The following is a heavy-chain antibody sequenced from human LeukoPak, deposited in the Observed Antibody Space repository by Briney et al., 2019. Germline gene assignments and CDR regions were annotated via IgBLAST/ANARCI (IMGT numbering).Heavy chain of an antibody. D-gene: IGHD3-10*01. V-gene: IGHV4-30-4*08. CDR1: GGSISSGGYF. J-gene: IGHJ3*02. CDR2: IYYSGST. CDR3: GRDFPDGSGSYSYGFDI. Sequence: SQTLSLTCTVSGGSISSGGYFWSWIRQPPGKGLEWIGYIYYSGSTYYNPSLKSRVTVSVDTSKNQFSLKLSSVTAADTAVYYCGRDFPDGSGSYSYGFDIWGQGTMVTVSS.